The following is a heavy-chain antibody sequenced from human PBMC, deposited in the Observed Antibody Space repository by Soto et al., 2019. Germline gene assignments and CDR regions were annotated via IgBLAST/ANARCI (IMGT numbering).Heavy chain of an antibody. D-gene: IGHD3-3*01. Sequence: ASVKVSCKASGYTFTSYGISWVRQAPGQGLEWMGWISAYNGNTNYAQKLQGRVTMTTDTSTSTAYMELRSLRSDDTAVYYCARDLGYYDFWSGYRREDSFDYWGQGTLVTVSS. J-gene: IGHJ4*02. CDR1: GYTFTSYG. CDR3: ARDLGYYDFWSGYRREDSFDY. CDR2: ISAYNGNT. V-gene: IGHV1-18*01.